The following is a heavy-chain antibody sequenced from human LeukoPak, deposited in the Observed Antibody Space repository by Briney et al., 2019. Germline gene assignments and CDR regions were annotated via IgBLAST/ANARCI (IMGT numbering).Heavy chain of an antibody. J-gene: IGHJ5*02. CDR1: GYTFTSYD. D-gene: IGHD5-18*01. Sequence: GASVKVSCTASGYTFTSYDINWVRQATGQGLEWMGWMNPNSGNTGYAHKFQGRVTITRNTSKSTAYMKLSSLRSEDTAVYYCARKPIVDTALNWFDPWGQGTLVTVST. CDR2: MNPNSGNT. CDR3: ARKPIVDTALNWFDP. V-gene: IGHV1-8*01.